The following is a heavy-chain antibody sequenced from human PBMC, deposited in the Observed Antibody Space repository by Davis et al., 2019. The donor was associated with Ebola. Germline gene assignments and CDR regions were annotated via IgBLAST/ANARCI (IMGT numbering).Heavy chain of an antibody. CDR1: GFTFSGYA. D-gene: IGHD2-15*01. J-gene: IGHJ4*02. CDR3: AKVPIVVVVAATQYFDY. V-gene: IGHV3-23*01. CDR2: ISGSGGST. Sequence: PGGSLRLSCAASGFTFSGYAMSWVRQAPGKGLEWVSAISGSGGSTYYADSVKGRFTISRDNSKNTLYLQMNSLRAEDTAVYYCAKVPIVVVVAATQYFDYWGQGTLVTVSS.